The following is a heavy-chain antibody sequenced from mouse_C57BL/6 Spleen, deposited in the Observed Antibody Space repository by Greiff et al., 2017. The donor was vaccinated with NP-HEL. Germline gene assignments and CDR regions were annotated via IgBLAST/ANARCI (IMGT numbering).Heavy chain of an antibody. V-gene: IGHV5-6*01. CDR3: ARHGPYYYGSSYEYFDV. CDR1: GFTFSSYG. D-gene: IGHD1-1*01. J-gene: IGHJ1*03. CDR2: ISSGGSYT. Sequence: EVHLVESGGDLVKPGGSLKLSCAASGFTFSSYGMSWVRQTPDKRLEWVATISSGGSYTYYPDSVKGRFTISRDNAKNTLYLQMSSLKSEDTAMYYCARHGPYYYGSSYEYFDVWGTGTTVTVSS.